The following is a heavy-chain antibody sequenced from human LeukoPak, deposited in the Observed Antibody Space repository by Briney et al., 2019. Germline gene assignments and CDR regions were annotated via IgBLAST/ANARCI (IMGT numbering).Heavy chain of an antibody. CDR2: ISSSGSTI. Sequence: GGSLRLSCAASGFTFSDYYMSWLRQAPGKGLEWVSYISSSGSTIYYADCVKGRYTISRDNAKNSLYLQMNSLRAEDTAVYYCARDRRTYYYDSSGFWGQGTLVTVSS. J-gene: IGHJ4*02. D-gene: IGHD3-22*01. CDR3: ARDRRTYYYDSSGF. CDR1: GFTFSDYY. V-gene: IGHV3-11*04.